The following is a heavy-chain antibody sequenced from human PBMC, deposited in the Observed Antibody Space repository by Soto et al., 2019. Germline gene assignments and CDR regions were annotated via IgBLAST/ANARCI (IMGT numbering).Heavy chain of an antibody. J-gene: IGHJ4*02. D-gene: IGHD3-10*01. Sequence: EVQVLESGGALVQPGGSLRLSCAASGFTFTNYAMSWVRQAPGRGLEWVSSISGSGSSTFYAESVKGRFTISRDNSESTLYLQMNSLRADDTAVYYCAKGGALWFGGPVDYWGQGTLVTVSS. V-gene: IGHV3-23*01. CDR3: AKGGALWFGGPVDY. CDR2: ISGSGSST. CDR1: GFTFTNYA.